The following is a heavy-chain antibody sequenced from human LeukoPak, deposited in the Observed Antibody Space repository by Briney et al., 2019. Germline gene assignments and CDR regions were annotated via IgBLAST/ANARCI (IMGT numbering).Heavy chain of an antibody. V-gene: IGHV4-34*01. J-gene: IGHJ4*02. CDR2: INHSGST. Sequence: SETLSLTCAVYGGSFSGYYWSWIRQPPGKGLEWIGEINHSGSTNYNPSLKSRVTISVDTSKNQFSLKLSSVTAADTAVYYCAARGYSGYDYGKKYYFDYWGQGTLVTVS. D-gene: IGHD5-12*01. CDR1: GGSFSGYY. CDR3: AARGYSGYDYGKKYYFDY.